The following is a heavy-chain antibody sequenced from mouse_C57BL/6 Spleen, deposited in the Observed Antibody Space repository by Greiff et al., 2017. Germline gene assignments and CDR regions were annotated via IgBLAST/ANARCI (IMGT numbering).Heavy chain of an antibody. Sequence: QVHVKQSGAELVKPGASVKISCKASGYAFSSYWMNWVKQRPGKGLEWIGQIYPGDGDTNYNGKFKGKATLTADKSSSTAYMQLSSLTSEDSAVYFCARSTGPWYFDVWGTGTTVTVSS. CDR2: IYPGDGDT. D-gene: IGHD4-1*01. CDR1: GYAFSSYW. J-gene: IGHJ1*03. CDR3: ARSTGPWYFDV. V-gene: IGHV1-80*01.